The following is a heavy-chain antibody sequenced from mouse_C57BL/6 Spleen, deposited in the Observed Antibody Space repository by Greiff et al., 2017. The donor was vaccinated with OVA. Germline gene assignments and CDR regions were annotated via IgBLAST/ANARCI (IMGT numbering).Heavy chain of an antibody. D-gene: IGHD1-1*01. CDR3: ARHEDYGSSSYWYFDV. J-gene: IGHJ1*03. CDR2: FYPGSGSI. V-gene: IGHV1-62-2*01. Sequence: QVQLKESGAELVKPGASVKLSCKASGYTFTEYTIHWVKQRSGQGLEWIGWFYPGSGSIKYNEKFKDKATLTADKSSSTVYMELSRLTSEDSAVYFCARHEDYGSSSYWYFDVWGTGTAVTVSS. CDR1: GYTFTEYT.